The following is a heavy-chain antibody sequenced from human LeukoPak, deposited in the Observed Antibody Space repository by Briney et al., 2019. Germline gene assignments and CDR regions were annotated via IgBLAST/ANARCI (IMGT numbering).Heavy chain of an antibody. V-gene: IGHV3-23*01. CDR2: ISGSGGST. D-gene: IGHD3-3*01. Sequence: PGGSLRLSCAASGFTSSSYAMSWVRQAPGKGLEWVSAISGSGGSTYYADSVKGRFTISRDNSKNTLYLQMNSLRAEDTAVYYCAKEETYYDFWSGYSETPYYYYMDVWGKGTTVTVSS. CDR3: AKEETYYDFWSGYSETPYYYYMDV. CDR1: GFTSSSYA. J-gene: IGHJ6*03.